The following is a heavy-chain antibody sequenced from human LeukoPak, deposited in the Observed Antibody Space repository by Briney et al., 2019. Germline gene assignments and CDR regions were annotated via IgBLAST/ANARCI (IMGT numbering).Heavy chain of an antibody. D-gene: IGHD3-3*01. V-gene: IGHV3-23*01. CDR3: AKRGRFLEWLTNYFDY. Sequence: GGSLRLSCAASGFTFSSYAMSWVRQAPGKGLEWVSAISGSGGSTYYADSVKGRFTISRDNSKNTLYLQMNNLRAEDTAVYYCAKRGRFLEWLTNYFDYWGQGTLVTVSS. J-gene: IGHJ4*02. CDR1: GFTFSSYA. CDR2: ISGSGGST.